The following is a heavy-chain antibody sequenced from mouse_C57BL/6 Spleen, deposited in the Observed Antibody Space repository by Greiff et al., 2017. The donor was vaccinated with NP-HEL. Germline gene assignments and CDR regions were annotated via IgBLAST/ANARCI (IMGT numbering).Heavy chain of an antibody. Sequence: VQLQQSGAELVRPGSSVKLSCKASGYTFTSYWMHWVKQRPIQGLEWIGNIDPSDSETHYNQKFKDKATLTVDKSSSTAYMQLSSLTSEDSAVYYCATPLQYYGSRDYAMDYWGQGTSVTVSS. D-gene: IGHD1-1*01. CDR1: GYTFTSYW. V-gene: IGHV1-52*01. CDR2: IDPSDSET. CDR3: ATPLQYYGSRDYAMDY. J-gene: IGHJ4*01.